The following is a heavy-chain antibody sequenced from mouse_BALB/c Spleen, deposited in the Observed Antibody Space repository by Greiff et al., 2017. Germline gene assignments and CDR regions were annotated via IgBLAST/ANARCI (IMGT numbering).Heavy chain of an antibody. J-gene: IGHJ3*01. CDR3: ARRDYDYTFFAY. V-gene: IGHV5-6*02. CDR2: ISSGGSYT. D-gene: IGHD2-4*01. Sequence: EVKLVESGGDLVKPGGSLKLSCAASGFTFSSYGMSWVRQTPDKRLEWVATISSGGSYTYYPDSVKGRFTISRDNAKNTLYLQMSSLKSEDTAMYYCARRDYDYTFFAYWGQGTLVTVSA. CDR1: GFTFSSYG.